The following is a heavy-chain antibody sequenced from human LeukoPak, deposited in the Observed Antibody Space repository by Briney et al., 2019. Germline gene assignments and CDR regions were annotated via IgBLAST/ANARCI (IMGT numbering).Heavy chain of an antibody. CDR1: GFTFSSYA. CDR3: ECSSWYGLHY. CDR2: ISNSGSTM. J-gene: IGHJ4*01. Sequence: GGSLRLSCAASGFTFSSYAMNWVRQAPGKGLEWVSYISNSGSTMYYADSVKGRFTISRDNCKNTLYLQMNSLRAEDTAIYYCECSSWYGLHYWGHGKPVTVSS. D-gene: IGHD6-13*01. V-gene: IGHV3-48*03.